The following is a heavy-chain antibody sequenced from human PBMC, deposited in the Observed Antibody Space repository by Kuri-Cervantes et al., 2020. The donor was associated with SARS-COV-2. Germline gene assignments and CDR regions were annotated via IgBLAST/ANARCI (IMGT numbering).Heavy chain of an antibody. CDR3: ASFGYEGY. J-gene: IGHJ4*02. Sequence: SETLSLTCAVYGGSFSGYYWSWIRQPPGKWLESIGEINHSGSTNYNPSLKSRITMSVDTSKNQFSLKLSSVTAADTAVYYCASFGYEGYWGQGTLVTVSS. V-gene: IGHV4-34*01. D-gene: IGHD5-12*01. CDR1: GGSFSGYY. CDR2: INHSGST.